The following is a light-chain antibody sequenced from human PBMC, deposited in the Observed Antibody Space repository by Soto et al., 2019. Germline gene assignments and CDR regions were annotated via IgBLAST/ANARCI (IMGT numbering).Light chain of an antibody. CDR2: DAS. CDR3: QQYNSYWA. Sequence: DIQMTQSPSTLSASVGDRVTITCRASQSISTWLAWYQQKPGKAPNLLIYDASSLESGVPSRFSGSGSGTEFTLTISSLQPDDSATYYCQQYNSYWAFGQGTKVDIK. V-gene: IGKV1-5*01. J-gene: IGKJ1*01. CDR1: QSISTW.